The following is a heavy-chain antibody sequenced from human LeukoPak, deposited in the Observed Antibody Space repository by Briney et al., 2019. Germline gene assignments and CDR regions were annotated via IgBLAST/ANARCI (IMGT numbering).Heavy chain of an antibody. V-gene: IGHV1-69*05. J-gene: IGHJ3*02. Sequence: GASVKVSCKASGGTFSSYAISWVRLAPGQGLEWMGGIIPIFGTANYAQKFQGRVTITTDESTSTAYMELSSLRSEDTAVYYCAGFVSSSWLGVAFDIWGQGTMVTVSS. CDR1: GGTFSSYA. D-gene: IGHD6-13*01. CDR2: IIPIFGTA. CDR3: AGFVSSSWLGVAFDI.